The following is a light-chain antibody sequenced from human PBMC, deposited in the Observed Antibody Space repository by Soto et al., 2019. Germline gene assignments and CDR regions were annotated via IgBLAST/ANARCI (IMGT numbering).Light chain of an antibody. CDR2: DAS. CDR1: QSISSW. Sequence: DIQMTQSPSTLSASVGDRVTITCRASQSISSWLAWYQQKPGKAPKLLIYDASSLESGIPSRFSGSGSETEFTLTISSLQPDDFAVYYCQQYGSPGTFGQGTKVDI. CDR3: QQYGSPGT. J-gene: IGKJ1*01. V-gene: IGKV1-5*01.